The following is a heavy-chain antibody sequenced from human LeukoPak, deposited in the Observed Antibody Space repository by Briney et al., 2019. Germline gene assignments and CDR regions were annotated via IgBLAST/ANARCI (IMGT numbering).Heavy chain of an antibody. CDR2: IIPIFGTT. CDR1: GDSFGSYS. D-gene: IGHD2-8*01. CDR3: ARDLYCTLGVCFSPGAFDL. Sequence: GASVKVSWKSSGDSFGSYSFSWVRQAPGQGLEWMAVIIPIFGTTKYAQKFQGRVTISTDESTSTAYMELRSLRSEDTAIYYCARDLYCTLGVCFSPGAFDLWGQGTMVTVSS. J-gene: IGHJ3*01. V-gene: IGHV1-69*05.